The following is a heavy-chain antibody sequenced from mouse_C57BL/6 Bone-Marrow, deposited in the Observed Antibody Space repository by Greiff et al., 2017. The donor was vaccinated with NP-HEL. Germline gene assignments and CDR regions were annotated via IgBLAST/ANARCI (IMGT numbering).Heavy chain of an antibody. V-gene: IGHV1-81*01. Sequence: VQLQQSGAELARPGASVKLSCKASGYTFTSYGISWVKQRTGQGLEWIGEIYPRSGNTYYNEKFKGKATLTADKSSSTAYMELRSLTSEDSAVYFCAISDCGSSYGIWFAYWGQGTLVTVSA. D-gene: IGHD1-1*01. CDR1: GYTFTSYG. J-gene: IGHJ3*01. CDR3: AISDCGSSYGIWFAY. CDR2: IYPRSGNT.